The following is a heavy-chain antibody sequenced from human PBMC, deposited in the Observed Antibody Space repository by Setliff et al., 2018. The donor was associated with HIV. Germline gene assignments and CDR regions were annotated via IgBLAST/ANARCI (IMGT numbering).Heavy chain of an antibody. CDR1: GDSITSGHYY. V-gene: IGHV4-39*01. D-gene: IGHD6-19*01. CDR3: ARPHSGRGGGAWFDP. CDR2: ILSGRDT. Sequence: SETLSLTCTVSGDSITSGHYYWGWIRLPPGKGLEWIGNILSGRDTYYNPSLKSRVSMSVDTSKNQFSLRLTSVTAADTAVYFCARPHSGRGGGAWFDPWGQGTLVTVSS. J-gene: IGHJ5*02.